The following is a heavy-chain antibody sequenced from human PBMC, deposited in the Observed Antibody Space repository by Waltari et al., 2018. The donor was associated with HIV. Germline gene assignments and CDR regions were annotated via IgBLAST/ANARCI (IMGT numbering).Heavy chain of an antibody. J-gene: IGHJ4*02. CDR2: IWYDGSNK. D-gene: IGHD6-19*01. CDR1: GFPFSTFG. CDR3: ARMVSSSGWYVFDY. Sequence: QVHLVESGGGVVQPGRSLRLSCAASGFPFSTFGLHWVRQAPGKGLEWVAVIWYDGSNKYYADSVKGRFTISRDNSKNTLYLQMNSLRAEDTAVYYCARMVSSSGWYVFDYWGQGTLVTVSS. V-gene: IGHV3-33*01.